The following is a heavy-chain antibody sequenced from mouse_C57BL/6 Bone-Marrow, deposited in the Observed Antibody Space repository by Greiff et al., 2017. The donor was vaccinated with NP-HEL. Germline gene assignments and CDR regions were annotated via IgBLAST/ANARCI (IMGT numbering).Heavy chain of an antibody. J-gene: IGHJ3*01. CDR1: GFTFSSYG. CDR3: ARRLWFAY. Sequence: EVKVVESGGDLVKPGGSLKLSCAASGFTFSSYGMSWVRQTPDKRLEWVATISSGGSYPYYPDSVKGRFTISRDNAKNTLYLQMSSLKSEDTAMYYCARRLWFAYWGQGTLVTVSA. CDR2: ISSGGSYP. V-gene: IGHV5-6*02.